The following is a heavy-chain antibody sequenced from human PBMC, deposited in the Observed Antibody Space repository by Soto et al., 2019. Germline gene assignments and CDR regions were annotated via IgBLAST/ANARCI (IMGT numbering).Heavy chain of an antibody. CDR3: ASTQLELLHYYYGMDV. D-gene: IGHD1-7*01. J-gene: IGHJ6*02. V-gene: IGHV3-7*03. CDR1: GFTFSSYW. Sequence: HPGGSLRLSCAASGFTFSSYWMSWVRQAPGKGLEWVANIKQDGSEKYYVDSVKGRFTISRDNAKNSLYLQMNSLRAEDTAVYYCASTQLELLHYYYGMDVWGQGTTVTVSS. CDR2: IKQDGSEK.